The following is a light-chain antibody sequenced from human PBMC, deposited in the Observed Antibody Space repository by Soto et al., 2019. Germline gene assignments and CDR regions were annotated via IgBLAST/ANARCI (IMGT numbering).Light chain of an antibody. V-gene: IGKV4-1*01. CDR2: WAS. CDR3: QQYYSTPGT. J-gene: IGKJ1*01. CDR1: QSVLYSSNNKNY. Sequence: DIVMTQSPDSLAVSLGERATINCKSSQSVLYSSNNKNYLAWYQQKPGQPPKLLIYWASTRQSGVPDRFSGSGSGTDFNLTISSLQAEDVAVYYYQQYYSTPGTFGQGTKVEIK.